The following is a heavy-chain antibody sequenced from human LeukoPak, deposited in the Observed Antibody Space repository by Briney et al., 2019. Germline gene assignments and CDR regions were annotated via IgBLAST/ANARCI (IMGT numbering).Heavy chain of an antibody. V-gene: IGHV3-21*04. J-gene: IGHJ4*02. CDR2: ISSGSSYI. CDR1: GFTFSSYT. D-gene: IGHD5-18*01. Sequence: GGSLRLSCAASGFTFSSYTMNWVRQAPGKGLEWVSIISSGSSYIHYADSVKGRFTISRDNAKNSLYLQMNSLRAEDTALYYCARGLSEDTAMPYYFDYWGQGTLVTVSS. CDR3: ARGLSEDTAMPYYFDY.